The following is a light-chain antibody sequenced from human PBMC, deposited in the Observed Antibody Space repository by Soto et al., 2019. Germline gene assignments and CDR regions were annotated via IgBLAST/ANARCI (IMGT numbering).Light chain of an antibody. Sequence: EIVMTQSPATLSVSPGERATLSCRASQSVSNNLAWYQQKPGQTPRLLIYGASTRATGIPVRFSGSGSGTEFTLTISSLQSEDCAVYYCQQYNNWPPVTFGQGTKLEIK. CDR1: QSVSNN. V-gene: IGKV3-15*01. CDR3: QQYNNWPPVT. CDR2: GAS. J-gene: IGKJ2*01.